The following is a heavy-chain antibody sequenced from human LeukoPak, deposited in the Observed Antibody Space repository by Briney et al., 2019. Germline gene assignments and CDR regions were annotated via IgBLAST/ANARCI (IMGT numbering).Heavy chain of an antibody. V-gene: IGHV1-18*01. Sequence: ASVKVSCKTSGYTFTSYGISWVRQAPGQGLEWMGWISAYNGNTNYAQRLQGRVTMTTDTSTNTAYMELRSLRSDDTAVYYCAGTSWSLPLGLDYWGQGTLVTVSS. J-gene: IGHJ4*02. D-gene: IGHD1-26*01. CDR3: AGTSWSLPLGLDY. CDR2: ISAYNGNT. CDR1: GYTFTSYG.